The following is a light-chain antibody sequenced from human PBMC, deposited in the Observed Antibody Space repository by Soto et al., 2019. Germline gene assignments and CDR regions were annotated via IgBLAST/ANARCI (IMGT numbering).Light chain of an antibody. J-gene: IGLJ3*02. Sequence: QSALTQPASVCGSPGQSITISCTGTSSDVGGYNYVSWYQQHPGKAPKLMIYEVSNWPSGVSNRFSGSKSGNTASLTISGLQAEDEADYYCSSYTSSSTRVFGGGTKLTVL. V-gene: IGLV2-14*01. CDR2: EVS. CDR3: SSYTSSSTRV. CDR1: SSDVGGYNY.